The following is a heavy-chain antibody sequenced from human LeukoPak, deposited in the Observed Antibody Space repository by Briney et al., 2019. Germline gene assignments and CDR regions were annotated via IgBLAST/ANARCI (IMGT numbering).Heavy chain of an antibody. J-gene: IGHJ5*02. CDR3: ARGPFVLVPAADSWFDP. Sequence: GASVKVSCKASGYTFTGYYMHWVRQAPGQGLEWMGWINPNSGGTNYAQKFQGRVTMTRDTSISTAYMELSRLRSDDTAVYYCARGPFVLVPAADSWFDPWGQGTLVTVSS. V-gene: IGHV1-2*02. CDR2: INPNSGGT. CDR1: GYTFTGYY. D-gene: IGHD2-2*01.